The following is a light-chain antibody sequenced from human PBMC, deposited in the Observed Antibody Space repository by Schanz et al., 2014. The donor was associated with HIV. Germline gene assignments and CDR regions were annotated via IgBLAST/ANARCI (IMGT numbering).Light chain of an antibody. V-gene: IGLV2-14*03. J-gene: IGLJ3*02. Sequence: QSALTQPASLSGSPGQSIALSCTGTSSDVGGYNYVSWYQQHPGKAPKLMIYDVSNRPSGVSDRFSASKSGNTASLTISGLQAEDEADYYCSSYTSSSTLVFGGGTKLTVL. CDR3: SSYTSSSTLV. CDR1: SSDVGGYNY. CDR2: DVS.